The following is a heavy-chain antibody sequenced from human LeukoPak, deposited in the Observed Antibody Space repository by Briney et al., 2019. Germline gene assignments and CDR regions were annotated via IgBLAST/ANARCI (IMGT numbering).Heavy chain of an antibody. CDR2: IKQDGSEK. Sequence: GGSLRLSCAASGFTFSSYWMSWVRQAPGKGLEWVANIKQDGSEKYYVDSVKGRFTISRDNSKNTLYLQMNSLRAEDTAVYYCARAKSSGWYDRDHFDYWGQGTLVTVSS. CDR3: ARAKSSGWYDRDHFDY. V-gene: IGHV3-7*03. D-gene: IGHD6-19*01. CDR1: GFTFSSYW. J-gene: IGHJ4*02.